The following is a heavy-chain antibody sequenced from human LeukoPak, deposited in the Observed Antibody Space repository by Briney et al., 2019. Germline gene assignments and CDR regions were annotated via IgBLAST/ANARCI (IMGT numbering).Heavy chain of an antibody. J-gene: IGHJ4*02. Sequence: SETLSLTCTVSGGSISSSSYYWGWIGQPPGKGLEWIGSIYYSGSTYYNPSLKSRVTISVDTSKNQFSLKLSSVTAADTAVYYCASSRLDYYGSGSYPFDYWGQGTLVTVSS. CDR1: GGSISSSSYY. D-gene: IGHD3-10*01. V-gene: IGHV4-39*07. CDR3: ASSRLDYYGSGSYPFDY. CDR2: IYYSGST.